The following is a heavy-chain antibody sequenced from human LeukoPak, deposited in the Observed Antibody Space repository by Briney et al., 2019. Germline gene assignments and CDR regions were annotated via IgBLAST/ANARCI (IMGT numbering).Heavy chain of an antibody. J-gene: IGHJ5*02. V-gene: IGHV1-69*05. Sequence: SVKVSCKASGCTFSSYAISWVRQAPGQGLEWMGRIIPIFGTANYAQKFQGRVTINTDESTSTAYMELSSLRSEDTAVYYCARLMTTYSSGHDPWGQGTLVTVSS. CDR1: GCTFSSYA. D-gene: IGHD6-19*01. CDR3: ARLMTTYSSGHDP. CDR2: IIPIFGTA.